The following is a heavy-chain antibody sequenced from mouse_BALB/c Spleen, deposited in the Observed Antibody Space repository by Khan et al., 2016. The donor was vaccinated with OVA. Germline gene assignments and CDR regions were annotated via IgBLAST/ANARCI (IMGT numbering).Heavy chain of an antibody. V-gene: IGHV1S81*02. D-gene: IGHD1-2*01. J-gene: IGHJ2*01. CDR2: INPSNGGT. CDR3: TRNYGYDYFDY. CDR1: GYTLTKYY. Sequence: QVQLKQSGAELVRPGASVKLSCKASGYTLTKYYIYWVKQRPGQGLEWIGGINPSNGGTNLNEKFKNKATLTVDKSSTTVYMQLSSLTSEDSAVYYCTRNYGYDYFDYWGQGTTLTVSS.